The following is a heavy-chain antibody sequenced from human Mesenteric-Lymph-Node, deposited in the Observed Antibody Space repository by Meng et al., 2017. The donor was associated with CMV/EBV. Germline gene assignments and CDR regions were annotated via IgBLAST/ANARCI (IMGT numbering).Heavy chain of an antibody. J-gene: IGHJ4*02. Sequence: LSLTCAVYGGSFSGYYWSWIRQPPGKRLEWIGESNHSGSTNYNPSLKSRVTISVDTSKNQFSLKLSSVTAADTAVYYCARGGYSGYARWGQGTLVTVSS. V-gene: IGHV4-34*01. CDR1: GGSFSGYY. D-gene: IGHD5-12*01. CDR3: ARGGYSGYAR. CDR2: SNHSGST.